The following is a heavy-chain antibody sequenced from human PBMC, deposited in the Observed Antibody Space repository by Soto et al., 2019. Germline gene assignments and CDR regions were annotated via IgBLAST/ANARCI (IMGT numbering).Heavy chain of an antibody. CDR1: GLIFSSNC. V-gene: IGHV3-74*01. J-gene: IGHJ3*02. D-gene: IGHD5-12*01. Sequence: GGSPRLPCAAPGLIFSSNCMHWVRQTPGKGLVCVSHTNRDGSSSGYADSLEGRFTISSDNAKNTLDLHMNSLRDQDQAVYFSARGTTRWLRSNAFDIWDQGTM. CDR2: TNRDGSSS. CDR3: ARGTTRWLRSNAFDI.